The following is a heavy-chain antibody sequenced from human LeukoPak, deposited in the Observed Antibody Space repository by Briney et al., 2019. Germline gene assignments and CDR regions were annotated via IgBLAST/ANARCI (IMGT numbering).Heavy chain of an antibody. J-gene: IGHJ3*02. CDR3: ARDRVRYGDYNAFDI. Sequence: SETLSLTCTVSGGSISNYYWTWIRQPPGKGLEWIGRIYTSGSTNYNPSLKSRVTISVDTSKNQFSLKLSSVTAADTAVYYCARDRVRYGDYNAFDIWGQGTMVTVSS. V-gene: IGHV4-4*08. CDR1: GGSISNYY. CDR2: IYTSGST. D-gene: IGHD4-17*01.